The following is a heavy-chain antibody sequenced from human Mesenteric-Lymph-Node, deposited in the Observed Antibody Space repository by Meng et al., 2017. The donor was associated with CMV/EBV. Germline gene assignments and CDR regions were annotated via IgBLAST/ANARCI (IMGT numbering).Heavy chain of an antibody. CDR2: ISGYNGDT. J-gene: IGHJ5*02. CDR3: ARESRRYGSGSRNWFDP. Sequence: YTFSDYGCSWVRQAPGQGLEWVGWISGYNGDTKYAQKFQGRVTMATDTSTSTAYMELRSLRFDDTAVYYCARESRRYGSGSRNWFDPWGQGTLVTVSS. D-gene: IGHD3-10*01. CDR1: YTFSDYG. V-gene: IGHV1-18*01.